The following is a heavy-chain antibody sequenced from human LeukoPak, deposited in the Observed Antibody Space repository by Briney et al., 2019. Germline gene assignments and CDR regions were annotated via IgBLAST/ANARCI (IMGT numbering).Heavy chain of an antibody. J-gene: IGHJ3*02. CDR2: INPNSGGT. V-gene: IGHV1-2*02. CDR3: ARIGYCSSTSCYPRAFDI. D-gene: IGHD2-2*01. Sequence: ASVKVSCKASGYTFTGYYMHWVRQAPGQGLEWMGWINPNSGGTNYAQKFQGRVTMTRDTSISTAYMELSRLRSDDTAVYYCARIGYCSSTSCYPRAFDIWGQGTMVTVSS. CDR1: GYTFTGYY.